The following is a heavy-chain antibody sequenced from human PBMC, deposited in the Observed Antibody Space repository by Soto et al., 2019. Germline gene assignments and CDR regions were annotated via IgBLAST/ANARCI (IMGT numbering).Heavy chain of an antibody. D-gene: IGHD5-12*01. CDR3: ARGQEGVVATH. V-gene: IGHV4-34*01. CDR2: VKDGGHT. CDR1: GGSLSGYY. Sequence: QVQLQQWGAGLLKPSETLSLNCAVTGGSLSGYYWSWIRQPPGKGLEWIGEVKDGGHTNYSPSLRGRVTIPSATSNNQFSLRRNSVTAADTGVYYCARGQEGVVATHWDQGSLVTVSS. J-gene: IGHJ4*02.